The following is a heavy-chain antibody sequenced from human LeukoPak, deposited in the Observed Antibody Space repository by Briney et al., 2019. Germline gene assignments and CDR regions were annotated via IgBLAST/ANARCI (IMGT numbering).Heavy chain of an antibody. D-gene: IGHD1-26*01. CDR2: IYHSGST. V-gene: IGHV4-30-2*01. CDR3: ARDRGGSYFGSRYAFDI. J-gene: IGHJ3*02. CDR1: GGSISSGGYY. Sequence: SETLSLTCTVSGGSISSGGYYWSWIRQPPGKGLEWIGYIYHSGSTYYNPSLKSRVTISVDRSKNQFSLKLSSVTAADTAVYYCARDRGGSYFGSRYAFDIWGQGTMVTVSS.